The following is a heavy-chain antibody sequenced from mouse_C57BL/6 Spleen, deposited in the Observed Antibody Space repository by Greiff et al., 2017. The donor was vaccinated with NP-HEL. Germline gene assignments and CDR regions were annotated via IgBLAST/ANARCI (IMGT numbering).Heavy chain of an antibody. D-gene: IGHD2-1*01. CDR2: IDPENGDT. V-gene: IGHV14-4*01. CDR3: TTGGNYNFEV. Sequence: VQLQQSGAELVRPGASVKLSCTASGFNIKDDYMHWVKQRPEQGLEWIGWIDPENGDTEYASKFQGKATITADTSSNTAYLQLSSLTAEDTAVYYGTTGGNYNFEVWGTGTTVTVSS. CDR1: GFNIKDDY. J-gene: IGHJ1*03.